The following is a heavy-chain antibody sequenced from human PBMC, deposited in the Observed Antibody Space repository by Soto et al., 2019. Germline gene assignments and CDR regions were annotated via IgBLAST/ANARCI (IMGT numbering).Heavy chain of an antibody. D-gene: IGHD1-26*01. J-gene: IGHJ4*02. V-gene: IGHV3-66*01. CDR2: FYRDNGT. CDR1: GFTVSSNY. CDR3: AKVSWEIDF. Sequence: EVQLVESGGDLVQPGGSLRLSCAVSGFTVSSNYMSWVRQVPGKGLQWVSIFYRDNGTYYADSVKGRFTISIDNSKNTMFLQMNNLRDEDTAVYYCAKVSWEIDFWGQGTLVTVSS.